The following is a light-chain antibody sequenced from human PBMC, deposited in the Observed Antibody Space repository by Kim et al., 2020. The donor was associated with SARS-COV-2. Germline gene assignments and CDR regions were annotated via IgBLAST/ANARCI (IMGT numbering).Light chain of an antibody. J-gene: IGLJ2*01. V-gene: IGLV4-69*01. Sequence: EASVKLTCTLSSAHSSYAIAWHQQQPEKGPRYLMKLNSDGSHSKGDGIPDRFSGSSSGAERYLTISSLQSEDEADYYCQTWGTVVFGGGTQLTVL. CDR3: QTWGTVV. CDR1: SAHSSYA. CDR2: LNSDGSH.